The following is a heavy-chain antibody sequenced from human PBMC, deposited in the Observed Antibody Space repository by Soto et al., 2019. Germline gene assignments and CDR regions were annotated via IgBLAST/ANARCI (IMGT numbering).Heavy chain of an antibody. Sequence: EVQLLESGGGLVQPGGSLRLSCAASGFTFSSYAMSWVRQAPGKGLEWVSAISGSGGSTYYADSVKGRFTISRDNSKNTLYLQMNSLRAEDTAAYYCAGPRGYCSSTSCPKTYWGQGTLVTVSS. CDR2: ISGSGGST. CDR1: GFTFSSYA. J-gene: IGHJ4*02. V-gene: IGHV3-23*01. D-gene: IGHD2-2*01. CDR3: AGPRGYCSSTSCPKTY.